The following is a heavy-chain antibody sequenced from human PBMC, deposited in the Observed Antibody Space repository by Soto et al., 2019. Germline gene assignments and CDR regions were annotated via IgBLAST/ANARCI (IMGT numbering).Heavy chain of an antibody. CDR2: ISGSGGST. CDR3: AKSPVEMATLYYFDY. CDR1: GFTFSSYA. J-gene: IGHJ4*02. Sequence: GGSLRLSCAASGFTFSSYAMSWVRQAPGKGLEWVSAISGSGGSTYYADSVKGRFTISRDNSKNTLYLQMNSLRAEDTAVYYYAKSPVEMATLYYFDYWGQGTLVTVSS. D-gene: IGHD5-12*01. V-gene: IGHV3-23*01.